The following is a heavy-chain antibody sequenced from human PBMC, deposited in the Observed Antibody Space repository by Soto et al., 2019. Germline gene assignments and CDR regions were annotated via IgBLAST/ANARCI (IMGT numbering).Heavy chain of an antibody. Sequence: QVQLVQSGAEVQKPWSSVKVSCKASGGTFSSYAISWVRQAPGQGLEWMGGIIPIFGTANYAQKFQGRVTLTAGGYTSADYTELSRLRSEDTAVYYCARDLDGYYGSGSYSYGMDVWGQGTTVTVS. CDR2: IIPIFGTA. V-gene: IGHV1-69*01. CDR1: GGTFSSYA. CDR3: ARDLDGYYGSGSYSYGMDV. D-gene: IGHD3-10*01. J-gene: IGHJ6*02.